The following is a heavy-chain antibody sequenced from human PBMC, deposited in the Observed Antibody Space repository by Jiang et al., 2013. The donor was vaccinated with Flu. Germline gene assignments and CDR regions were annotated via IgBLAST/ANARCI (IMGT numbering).Heavy chain of an antibody. CDR3: ARHGDSLRDDAFDI. Sequence: SETLSLTCTVSGGSISSYYWSWIRQPPGKGLEWIGYISHSGSTNYNPSLKSRVTISVDTSNNQFSLELSSVTAADTAVYYCARHGDSLRDDAFDIWGQGTMVTVSS. CDR2: ISHSGST. J-gene: IGHJ3*02. D-gene: IGHD5/OR15-5a*01. V-gene: IGHV4-59*08. CDR1: GGSISSYY.